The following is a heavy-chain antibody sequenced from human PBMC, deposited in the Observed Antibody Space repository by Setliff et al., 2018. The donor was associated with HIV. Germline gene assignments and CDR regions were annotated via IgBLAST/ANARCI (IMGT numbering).Heavy chain of an antibody. J-gene: IGHJ6*02. Sequence: PGESLKISCQGSGYNFRGFWIAWVRQMPGKRLELMGVVYPDDSDTRYSPSFQGQVTISADKSISIAYLQWNSLKASDTAMYYCARCSGSYPCDGMDVWGQGTTVTVSS. CDR3: ARCSGSYPCDGMDV. CDR2: VYPDDSDT. CDR1: GYNFRGFW. D-gene: IGHD1-26*01. V-gene: IGHV5-51*01.